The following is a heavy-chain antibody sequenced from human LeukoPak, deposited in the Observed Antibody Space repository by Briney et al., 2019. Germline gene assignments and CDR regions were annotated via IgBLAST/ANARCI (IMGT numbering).Heavy chain of an antibody. CDR3: ARFRGGSYYYYGMDV. J-gene: IGHJ6*02. V-gene: IGHV3-66*01. CDR1: GFTVSRNY. Sequence: GGALRLSGVPSGFTVSRNYISWVRQAPRRGREWVSVMYSGGRTYYADSVKGIFTNSRDNSKNTLYLQMNSLRAEDTAVYYCARFRGGSYYYYGMDVWGQGTTVTVSS. D-gene: IGHD3-16*01. CDR2: MYSGGRT.